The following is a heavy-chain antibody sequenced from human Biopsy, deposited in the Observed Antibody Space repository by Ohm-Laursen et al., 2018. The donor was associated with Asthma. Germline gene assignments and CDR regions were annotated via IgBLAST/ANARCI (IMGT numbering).Heavy chain of an antibody. CDR1: GFMFRSFG. J-gene: IGHJ4*02. CDR3: AKRRGYSGHDNDY. V-gene: IGHV3-30*18. CDR2: ISCDGNHK. D-gene: IGHD5-12*01. Sequence: LLLTCAASGFMFRSFGMHWVRQAPGKGLEWVAVISCDGNHKFYEDSVKGRFTISRDNSKNTLYLQMNSLRTEDTAVYYCAKRRGYSGHDNDYWGQGTLVIVSS.